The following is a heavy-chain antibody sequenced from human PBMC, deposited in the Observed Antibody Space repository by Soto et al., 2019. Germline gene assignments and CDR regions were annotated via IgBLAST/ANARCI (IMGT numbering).Heavy chain of an antibody. CDR3: ARDRITMVRGKKNYGMDV. Sequence: SLRLSCAASGFTFSSYGMHWVRQAPGKGLEWVAVIWYDGSNKYYADSVKGRFTISRDNSKNTLYLQMNSLRAEDTAVYYCARDRITMVRGKKNYGMDVWGQGTTVTVSS. V-gene: IGHV3-33*01. CDR1: GFTFSSYG. J-gene: IGHJ6*02. D-gene: IGHD3-10*01. CDR2: IWYDGSNK.